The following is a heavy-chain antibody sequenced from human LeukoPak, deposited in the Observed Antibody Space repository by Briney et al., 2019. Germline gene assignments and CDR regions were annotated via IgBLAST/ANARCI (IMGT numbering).Heavy chain of an antibody. CDR1: GGSISSYY. CDR3: ARDQWLGIDY. CDR2: IYYSGST. V-gene: IGHV4-59*01. D-gene: IGHD6-19*01. Sequence: SETLPLTCTVSGGSISSYYWSWIRQPPGKGLEWIGYIYYSGSTNYNPSLKSRVTISVDTSKNQFSLKLSSVTAADTAVYYCARDQWLGIDYWGQGTLVTVSS. J-gene: IGHJ4*02.